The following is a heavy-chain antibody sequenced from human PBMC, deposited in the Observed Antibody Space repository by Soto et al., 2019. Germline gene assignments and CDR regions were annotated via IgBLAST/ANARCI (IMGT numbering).Heavy chain of an antibody. CDR3: ANAYGAYKSDYGMDV. CDR1: AASVTSSTYY. J-gene: IGHJ6*02. CDR2: IYYSGST. Sequence: QLQLQESGPGLVKPSETLSLTCTVSAASVTSSTYYWGWIRQPPGKGLEWIGSIYYSGSTNYDPSLRSRVTIAVDTSKSQVSLMLTSVTAADTAVYYCANAYGAYKSDYGMDVWGQGTRVTVSS. V-gene: IGHV4-39*01. D-gene: IGHD4-17*01.